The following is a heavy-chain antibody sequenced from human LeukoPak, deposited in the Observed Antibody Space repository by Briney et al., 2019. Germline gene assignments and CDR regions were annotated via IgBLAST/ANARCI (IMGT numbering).Heavy chain of an antibody. CDR3: ARDLFDD. Sequence: GGSLRLSCAASGFTFSSSWMSWVRQAPGKGLEWVANIKQDGSEKYYVDSVKGRFTISRDNAESSLYLQMNSLRAEDTAVYYCARDLFDDWGQGTLVTVSS. V-gene: IGHV3-7*01. CDR2: IKQDGSEK. CDR1: GFTFSSSW. J-gene: IGHJ4*02.